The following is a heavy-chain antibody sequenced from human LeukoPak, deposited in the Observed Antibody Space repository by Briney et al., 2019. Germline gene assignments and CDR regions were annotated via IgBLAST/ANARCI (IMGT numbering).Heavy chain of an antibody. D-gene: IGHD2-2*01. J-gene: IGHJ5*02. CDR3: ARDRCSSTSCFGWFDP. CDR1: GFTFSSYG. Sequence: GRSLRLSCAASGFTFSSYGMHWVRQAPGKGLEWVAVISYDGSNKYYADSVKGRFTISRDNSKNTLYLQMSSLRAEDTAVYYCARDRCSSTSCFGWFDPWCQGTLVTVSS. V-gene: IGHV3-30*03. CDR2: ISYDGSNK.